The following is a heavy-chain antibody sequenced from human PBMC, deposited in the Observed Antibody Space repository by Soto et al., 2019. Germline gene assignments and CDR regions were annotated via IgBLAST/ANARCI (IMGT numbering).Heavy chain of an antibody. D-gene: IGHD3-22*01. CDR1: GGSISSGGYY. CDR3: ARGDAGYYDSSGYYSY. CDR2: IDYSGST. J-gene: IGHJ4*02. V-gene: IGHV4-31*03. Sequence: QVQLQESGPGLVKPSQTLSLTCTVSGGSISSGGYYWSWIRQLPGKGLERIGYIDYSGSTYYNPSLKSRVTISVDTSKNQFSLKLSSVTAAATAVYYCARGDAGYYDSSGYYSYWGQGTLVTVSS.